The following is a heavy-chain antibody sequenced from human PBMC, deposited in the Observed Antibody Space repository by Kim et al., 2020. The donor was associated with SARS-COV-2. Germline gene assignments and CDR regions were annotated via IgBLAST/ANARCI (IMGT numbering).Heavy chain of an antibody. J-gene: IGHJ6*02. CDR1: GGSFSDYS. CDR3: ARGRAGVVPSPILGLGPFYDYYAMEL. CDR2: VNHSGTP. V-gene: IGHV4-34*01. Sequence: SETLSLTCAVYGGSFSDYSWIWIRQPPGKGLEWIGEVNHSGTPKYHPSLKSRVTISLDTSKNQFSLELPSVTAADTAIFYCARGRAGVVPSPILGLGPFYDYYAMELWGQGTTVTVSS. D-gene: IGHD3-3*01.